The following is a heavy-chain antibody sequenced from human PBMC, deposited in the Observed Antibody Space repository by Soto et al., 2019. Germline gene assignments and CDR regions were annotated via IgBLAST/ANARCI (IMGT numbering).Heavy chain of an antibody. Sequence: EVQLVESGGGVVQPGGSLRLSCAASGFSFNTWMHWVRQAPGKGLVWLSRINSAGSSTTYADSVEGRFFVSRDNAKNTLYLQINSLTADDTAVYYCTRGASVYGNFDYWGQGVLLTVSS. J-gene: IGHJ4*02. CDR1: GFSFNTW. CDR3: TRGASVYGNFDY. V-gene: IGHV3-74*01. D-gene: IGHD5-12*01. CDR2: INSAGSST.